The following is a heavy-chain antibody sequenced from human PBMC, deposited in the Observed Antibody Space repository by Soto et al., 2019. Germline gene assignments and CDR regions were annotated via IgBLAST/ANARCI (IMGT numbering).Heavy chain of an antibody. CDR2: IIPIFGTA. CDR3: ARVPRRALAYSGYDR. Sequence: SVKVSCRASGGTFSSYAISWVRQAPGQGLEWMGGIIPIFGTANYAQKFQRRVTITADESTSTAYMELSSLRSEDTAVYYCARVPRRALAYSGYDRWGQGTLVTVSS. D-gene: IGHD5-12*01. J-gene: IGHJ4*02. CDR1: GGTFSSYA. V-gene: IGHV1-69*13.